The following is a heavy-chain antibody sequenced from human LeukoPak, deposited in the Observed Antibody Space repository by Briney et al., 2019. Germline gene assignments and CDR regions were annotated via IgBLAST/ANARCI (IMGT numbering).Heavy chain of an antibody. Sequence: PGGSLRLSCAASGFTFSSYGMHWVRQAPGKGLEWMAVIWYDGSNKYYADSVKGRFTISRDNSKNTLYLQMNSLRAEDTAVYYCARDGPKYCSGGSCLQPFDIWGQGTMVTVSS. CDR1: GFTFSSYG. D-gene: IGHD2-15*01. CDR2: IWYDGSNK. J-gene: IGHJ3*02. V-gene: IGHV3-33*01. CDR3: ARDGPKYCSGGSCLQPFDI.